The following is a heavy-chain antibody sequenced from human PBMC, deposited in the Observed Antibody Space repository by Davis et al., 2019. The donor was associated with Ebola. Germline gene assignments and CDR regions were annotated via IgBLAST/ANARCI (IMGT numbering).Heavy chain of an antibody. J-gene: IGHJ4*02. CDR3: ARGLGL. V-gene: IGHV4-59*01. CDR1: GGSISSYY. CDR2: IYYSGST. Sequence: MPSETLSLTCTVSGGSISSYYWIWIRQPPGKGLEWIGYIYYSGSTNYNPSLKSRVTISVDTSKNQFSLKLSSVTAADTAVYYCARGLGLWGQGTLVTVSS. D-gene: IGHD7-27*01.